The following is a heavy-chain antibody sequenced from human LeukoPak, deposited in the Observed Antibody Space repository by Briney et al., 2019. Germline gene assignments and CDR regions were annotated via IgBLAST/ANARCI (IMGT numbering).Heavy chain of an antibody. J-gene: IGHJ4*02. Sequence: GGSLRLPCAAPGFTFSSYEMNWVRQAPGKGLEWVSYISSSGSTIYYADSVKGRFTISRDNSKNTLYLQMNSLRAEDTAVYYCARAMEAPYSSSSGVFDYWGQGTLVTVSS. D-gene: IGHD6-6*01. CDR3: ARAMEAPYSSSSGVFDY. CDR2: ISSSGSTI. V-gene: IGHV3-48*03. CDR1: GFTFSSYE.